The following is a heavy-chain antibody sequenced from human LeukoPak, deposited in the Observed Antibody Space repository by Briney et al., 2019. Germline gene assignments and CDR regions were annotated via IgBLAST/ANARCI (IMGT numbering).Heavy chain of an antibody. CDR2: ISTDGTST. V-gene: IGHV3-74*01. J-gene: IGHJ4*02. CDR1: GFSFSKYW. Sequence: GGSLRLSCADSGFSFSKYWMHWVRQAPGKGLVWVSRISTDGTSTTYADLVKGRFTISRDNDKNTLYLQMNSLRAEDTAVYYCASESSDILRGGFEYWGQGVLVTVSS. D-gene: IGHD3-9*01. CDR3: ASESSDILRGGFEY.